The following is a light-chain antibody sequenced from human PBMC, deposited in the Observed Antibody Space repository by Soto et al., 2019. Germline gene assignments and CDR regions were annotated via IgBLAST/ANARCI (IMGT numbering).Light chain of an antibody. CDR3: SLYTSENTYV. CDR1: STAFVSYNR. CDR2: EAS. J-gene: IGLJ1*01. Sequence: QSVITQPPSVSGSPGHSGTIPCTGTSTAFVSYNRVSWYQQPPGTAPKLIIYEASNRHSGVPDRFSGSKSGNPASLTISALQAADEVDYYCSLYTSENTYVFGTGPKVTVL. V-gene: IGLV2-18*01.